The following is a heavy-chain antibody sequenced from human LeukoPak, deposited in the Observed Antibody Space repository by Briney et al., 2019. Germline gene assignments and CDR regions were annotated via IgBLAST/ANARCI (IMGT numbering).Heavy chain of an antibody. D-gene: IGHD2-15*01. CDR1: GYTFTSYY. J-gene: IGHJ4*02. CDR3: ARVRLRVAAPGDFDY. Sequence: ASVKVSCKASGYTFTSYYMHWVRQAPGQGLEWMGKINPSGGSTSYAQKFQGRVTMTRDTSTSTVYMELNSLRAEDTAVYYCARVRLRVAAPGDFDYWGQGTLVTVSS. CDR2: INPSGGST. V-gene: IGHV1-46*01.